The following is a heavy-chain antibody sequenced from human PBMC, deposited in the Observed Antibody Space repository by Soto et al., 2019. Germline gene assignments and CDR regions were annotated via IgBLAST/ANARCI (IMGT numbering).Heavy chain of an antibody. V-gene: IGHV4-39*01. CDR3: TRRYNWNDYYFDP. D-gene: IGHD1-20*01. CDR1: GGSIRVQSYY. CDR2: SYYSGTS. J-gene: IGHJ5*02. Sequence: PSETLSLTCTVSGGSIRVQSYYWTWIRQTPGKGLEWVGSSYYSGTSYFNPALKGRVTSSVDTFTNQFSLRLTSVTAADTAVYYCTRRYNWNDYYFDPWGQGTLVTVSS.